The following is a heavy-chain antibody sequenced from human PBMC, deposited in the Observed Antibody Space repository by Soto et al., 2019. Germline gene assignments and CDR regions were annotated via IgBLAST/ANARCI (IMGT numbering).Heavy chain of an antibody. D-gene: IGHD2-2*01. J-gene: IGHJ6*02. Sequence: GPSVQVSCKDSGGTFSSYAISWVRQAPGQGLEWMGGIIPIFGTANYAQKLQGRVTITADESTSTAYMELSSLRSEDTAVYYCARDRGVVVPAAMTYGMDVWGQGTTVTVSS. CDR2: IIPIFGTA. V-gene: IGHV1-69*13. CDR1: GGTFSSYA. CDR3: ARDRGVVVPAAMTYGMDV.